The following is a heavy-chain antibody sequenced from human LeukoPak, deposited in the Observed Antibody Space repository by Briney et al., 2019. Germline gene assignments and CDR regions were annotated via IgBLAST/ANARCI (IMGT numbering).Heavy chain of an antibody. D-gene: IGHD3-3*01. V-gene: IGHV1-24*01. CDR2: FDPEDGET. J-gene: IGHJ4*02. Sequence: ASVNVSCTVSGYTLTELSMHWVRQAPGKGLEWMGGFDPEDGETIYAQKFQGRVTMTEDTSTDTAYMELRSLRSDDTAVYYCARDGGLYDFWSDPTGRYWGQGTLVTVSS. CDR3: ARDGGLYDFWSDPTGRY. CDR1: GYTLTELS.